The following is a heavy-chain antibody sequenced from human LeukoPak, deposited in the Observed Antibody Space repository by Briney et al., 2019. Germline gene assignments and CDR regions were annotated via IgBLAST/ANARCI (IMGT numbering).Heavy chain of an antibody. V-gene: IGHV3-74*01. CDR3: ARAQWGFGELSYFDY. J-gene: IGHJ4*02. CDR1: GFTFSYYW. D-gene: IGHD3-10*01. CDR2: INSDGSST. Sequence: GGSLRLSCAASGFTFSYYWMHWVRQAPGKGLVWVSRINSDGSSTSYADSVKGRFTISGDNAKNTLYLQMNSLRAEDTAVYYCARAQWGFGELSYFDYWGQGTLVTVSS.